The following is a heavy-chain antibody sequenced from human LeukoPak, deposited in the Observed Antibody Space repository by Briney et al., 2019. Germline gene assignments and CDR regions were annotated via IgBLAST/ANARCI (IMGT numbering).Heavy chain of an antibody. D-gene: IGHD3-16*02. V-gene: IGHV4-31*03. Sequence: PSETLSLTCTVSGGSISSGGYYWSWIRQHPGKGLEWIGYIYYSGSTYDNPSLKSRVTISVDTSKNQFSLKLSSVTAADTAVYYCARERLSITFGGVIVTDAFDIWGQGTMVTVSS. CDR3: ARERLSITFGGVIVTDAFDI. CDR1: GGSISSGGYY. J-gene: IGHJ3*02. CDR2: IYYSGST.